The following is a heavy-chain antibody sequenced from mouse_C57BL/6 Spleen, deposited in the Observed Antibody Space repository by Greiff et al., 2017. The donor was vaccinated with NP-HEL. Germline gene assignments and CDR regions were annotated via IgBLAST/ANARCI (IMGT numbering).Heavy chain of an antibody. CDR1: GYTFTSSW. CDR3: ARSYTTGSWAMDC. J-gene: IGHJ4*01. V-gene: IGHV1-7*01. CDR2: INPSSGYT. D-gene: IGHD1-1*01. Sequence: QVQLQQPGAELAKPGASVKLSCKASGYTFTSSWMHWVKQRLGQGLEWIGYINPSSGYTKYNQKFKDKATLTADKSSSTAYMQLNSLTYEDSAVDFYARSYTTGSWAMDCWGQGTSVTVAT.